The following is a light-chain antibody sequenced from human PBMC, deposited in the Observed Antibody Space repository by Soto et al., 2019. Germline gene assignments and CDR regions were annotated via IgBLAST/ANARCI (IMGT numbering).Light chain of an antibody. CDR3: QHSSNWPRT. CDR2: DTS. CDR1: QSVSSN. Sequence: EIVMTQSPATLSLSPGDTATLSCRASQSVSSNLVWYQQKPGQAPRLLIYDTSTRATGIPARFSGSGSGTDLTLTLSSLQSEDFAVYYCQHSSNWPRTFGQGTKVEVK. J-gene: IGKJ1*01. V-gene: IGKV3-15*01.